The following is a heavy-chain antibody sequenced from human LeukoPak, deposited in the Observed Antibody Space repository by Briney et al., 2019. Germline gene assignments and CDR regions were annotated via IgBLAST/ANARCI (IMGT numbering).Heavy chain of an antibody. CDR2: IEQDGSEK. D-gene: IGHD3-10*01. Sequence: GGSLRLSCAASGFTFSRYWMSWVRQAPGKGLEWVANIEQDGSEKDYVDSVKGRFTISRDNAKNSLYLQMNSLTAEDTAVYYCARSLWFGELWDYYHMDVWGKGTTVTISS. J-gene: IGHJ6*03. CDR1: GFTFSRYW. V-gene: IGHV3-7*01. CDR3: ARSLWFGELWDYYHMDV.